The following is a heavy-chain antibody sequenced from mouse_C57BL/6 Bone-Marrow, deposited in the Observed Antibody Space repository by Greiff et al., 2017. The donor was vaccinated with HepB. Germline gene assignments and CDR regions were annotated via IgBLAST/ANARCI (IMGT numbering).Heavy chain of an antibody. J-gene: IGHJ2*01. CDR1: GYTFTSYD. V-gene: IGHV1-85*01. D-gene: IGHD4-1*01. CDR2: LYPRDGST. CDR3: ARSNWEPLFGY. Sequence: QVQLQQSGPELVKPGASVKLSCKASGYTFTSYDINWVKQRPGQGLEWIGWLYPRDGSTNYNQKFKGKSTLTVDKSSSTAYMQLSSLKSVDSSVYYCARSNWEPLFGYWGQGTTLTVSS.